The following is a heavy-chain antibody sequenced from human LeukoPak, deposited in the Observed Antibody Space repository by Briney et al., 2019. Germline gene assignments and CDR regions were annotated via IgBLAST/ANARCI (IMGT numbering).Heavy chain of an antibody. J-gene: IGHJ6*03. CDR2: IYTSGST. Sequence: SETLSLTCTVSGGSISSGSYYWSWIRQPAGKGLEWIGRIYTSGSTNYNPSLRSRVTISVDTSKNQFSLKLSSVTAADTAVYYCARNPIAAAGTSYYYYYYYMDVWGKGTTVTVSS. CDR3: ARNPIAAAGTSYYYYYYYMDV. CDR1: GGSISSGSYY. V-gene: IGHV4-61*02. D-gene: IGHD6-13*01.